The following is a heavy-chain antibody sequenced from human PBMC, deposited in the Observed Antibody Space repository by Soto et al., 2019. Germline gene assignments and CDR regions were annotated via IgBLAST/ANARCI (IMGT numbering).Heavy chain of an antibody. D-gene: IGHD6-19*01. V-gene: IGHV3-30-3*01. CDR2: ISYDGSNK. CDR3: ARDFGWFKSNYYYYYGMDV. Sequence: QPGGSLRLSCAASGFTFSSYAMHWVRQAPGKGLEWVAVISYDGSNKYYADSVKGRFTISRDNSRNTLYLQMNSLRAEDTAVYYCARDFGWFKSNYYYYYGMDVWGQGTTVTVSS. J-gene: IGHJ6*02. CDR1: GFTFSSYA.